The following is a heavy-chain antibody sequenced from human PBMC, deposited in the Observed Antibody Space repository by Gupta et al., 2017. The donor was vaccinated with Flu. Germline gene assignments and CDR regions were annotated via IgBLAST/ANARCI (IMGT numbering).Heavy chain of an antibody. J-gene: IGHJ6*02. CDR2: TDPRDSHT. D-gene: IGHD3-22*01. V-gene: IGHV5-10-1*03. CDR3: VREGSDSGYYYGVDV. CDR1: GYPVNNYW. Sequence: EVQMVQSGAEVKKPGDPLRISCKGSGYPVNNYWIAWVRQKPGKGLEWMGRTDPRDSHTNYDPSFEGLVTISIDRSSSTSYLQWSTMEVSDTAKYYCVREGSDSGYYYGVDVWGQWTTVIISS.